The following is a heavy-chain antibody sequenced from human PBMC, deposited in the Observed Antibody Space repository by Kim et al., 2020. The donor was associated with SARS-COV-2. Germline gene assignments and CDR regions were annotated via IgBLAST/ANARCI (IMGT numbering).Heavy chain of an antibody. CDR3: ARAQVYGSGSYYFDY. Sequence: GSVKGRVTITRENAKNYKYLQMNILRAGDTAVYYCARAQVYGSGSYYFDYWGQGTLVTVSS. V-gene: IGHV3-13*02. J-gene: IGHJ4*02. D-gene: IGHD3-10*01.